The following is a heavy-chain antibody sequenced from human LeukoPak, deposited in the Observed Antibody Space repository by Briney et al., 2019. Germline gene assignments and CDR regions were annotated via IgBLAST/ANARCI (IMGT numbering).Heavy chain of an antibody. CDR1: GFTFSSYG. J-gene: IGHJ4*02. CDR2: IKQDGSEK. Sequence: PGGSLRLSCAASGFTFSSYGMHWVRQAPGKGLEWVANIKQDGSEKYYVDSVKGRFTISRDNAKNSLYLQMNSLRAEDTAVYYCARDLSLYSYGEPFDYWGQGTLVTVSS. CDR3: ARDLSLYSYGEPFDY. D-gene: IGHD5-18*01. V-gene: IGHV3-7*03.